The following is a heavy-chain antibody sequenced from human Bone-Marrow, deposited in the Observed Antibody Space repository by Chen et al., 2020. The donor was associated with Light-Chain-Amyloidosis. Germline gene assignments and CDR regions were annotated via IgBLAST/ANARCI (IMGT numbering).Heavy chain of an antibody. D-gene: IGHD6-19*01. CDR2: LYYTGRN. CDR1: GGSISTDTHY. V-gene: IGHV4-39*02. CDR3: VRERFRAVGVGGDYYGMDV. Sequence: QLQMQESGPGLVKASETLSLTCTVSGGSISTDTHYWAWIRQPPGKGLEWIGTLYYTGRNYYTPSLKSRVTISADTSRNQFSLRLTSVTAADTAVYYCVRERFRAVGVGGDYYGMDVWGQGTTVTVSS. J-gene: IGHJ6*02.